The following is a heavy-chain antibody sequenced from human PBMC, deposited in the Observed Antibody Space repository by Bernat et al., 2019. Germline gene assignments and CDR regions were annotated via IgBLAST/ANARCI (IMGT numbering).Heavy chain of an antibody. V-gene: IGHV3-48*03. J-gene: IGHJ4*02. CDR3: ARDWGYYDFWSGYPRYYFDY. CDR2: ISSSGSTI. CDR1: GFTFSSYE. Sequence: EVQLVESGGGLVQPGGSLRLSCAASGFTFSSYEMNWVRPAPGKGLEWVSYISSSGSTIYYADSVKGRFTISRDNAKNSLYLQMNSLRAEDTAVYYCARDWGYYDFWSGYPRYYFDYWGQGTLVTVSS. D-gene: IGHD3-3*01.